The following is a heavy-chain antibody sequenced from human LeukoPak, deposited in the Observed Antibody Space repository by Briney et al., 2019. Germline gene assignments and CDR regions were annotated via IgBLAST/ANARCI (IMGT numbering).Heavy chain of an antibody. CDR2: IYYSGST. D-gene: IGHD3-10*01. CDR1: GGSISSSSYY. V-gene: IGHV4-39*01. CDR3: ASPLVRGVTWFDY. J-gene: IGHJ4*02. Sequence: SETLSLTCTVSGGSISSSSYYWGWIRQPPGKGLEWIGSIYYSGSTYYNPSLKSRVTISVDTSKNQFSLKLSSVTAADTAVYYCASPLVRGVTWFDYWGQGTLVTVSS.